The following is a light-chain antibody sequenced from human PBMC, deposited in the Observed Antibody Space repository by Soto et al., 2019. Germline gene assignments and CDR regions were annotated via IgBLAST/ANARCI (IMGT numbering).Light chain of an antibody. CDR3: QQSYSTPTWT. CDR2: SAS. J-gene: IGKJ1*01. V-gene: IGKV1-39*01. Sequence: DIQMTQSPSSLSASVGDRVTISCVAIQSISSSFLNWYQQKPGKAPKLLIFSASSLQSGVPSRFSGSGSGTDFTLTISSLQPEDFATYYCQQSYSTPTWTFGQGTKVDIK. CDR1: QSISSSF.